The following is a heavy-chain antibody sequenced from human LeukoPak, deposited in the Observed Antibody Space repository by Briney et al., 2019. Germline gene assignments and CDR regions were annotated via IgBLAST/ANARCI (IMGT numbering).Heavy chain of an antibody. CDR1: GFTVITND. V-gene: IGHV3-53*01. Sequence: GGSLRLSCAASGFTVITNDMTWVRQAPGKGLEWVSVLYSDGNTKYADSVQGRFTISRDNSKNTLYLEMNSPSPDDTAVYYCARGVEPLAANTLAYWGQGTLVTVSS. CDR3: ARGVEPLAANTLAY. J-gene: IGHJ4*02. D-gene: IGHD1-14*01. CDR2: LYSDGNT.